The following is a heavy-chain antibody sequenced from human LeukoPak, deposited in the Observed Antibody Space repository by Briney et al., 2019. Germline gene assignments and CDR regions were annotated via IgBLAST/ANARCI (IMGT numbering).Heavy chain of an antibody. J-gene: IGHJ3*02. Sequence: PWETLSLTCTVSGCSVSSYSWSWIRQPPGKGLEWIGYIYTSGRTHYNPSLKRAGSTSADTSKKQFSLCPSSVTAADTAVYYCARRAPYNDDSSGNDFDIWGQGTMVTVSS. V-gene: IGHV4-4*09. CDR1: GCSVSSYS. CDR2: IYTSGRT. CDR3: ARRAPYNDDSSGNDFDI. D-gene: IGHD3-22*01.